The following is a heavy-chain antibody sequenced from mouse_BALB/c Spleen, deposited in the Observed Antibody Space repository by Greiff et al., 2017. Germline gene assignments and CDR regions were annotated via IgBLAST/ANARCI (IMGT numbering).Heavy chain of an antibody. D-gene: IGHD4-1*01. CDR3: ARAVGPYFDY. CDR2: IYPGSGNT. CDR1: GYTFTDYY. J-gene: IGHJ2*01. V-gene: IGHV1-77*01. Sequence: VKLVESGAELARPGASVKLSCKASGYTFTDYYINWVKQRTGQGLEWIGEIYPGSGNTYYNEKFKGKATLTADKSSSTAYMQLSSLTSEDSAVYFCARAVGPYFDYWGQGTTLTVSS.